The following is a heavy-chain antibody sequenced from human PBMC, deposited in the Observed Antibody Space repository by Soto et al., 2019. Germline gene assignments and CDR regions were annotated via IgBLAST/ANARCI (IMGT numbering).Heavy chain of an antibody. CDR2: IYYSGST. D-gene: IGHD3-22*01. J-gene: IGHJ3*02. CDR3: ARVVTMIVVDSFDI. Sequence: SETLSLTCTVSGGSISSGDYYWSWIRQPPGKGLEWIGYIYYSGSTYYNPSLKSRVTISVDTSKNQFSLRLSSVTAADTAVYYCARVVTMIVVDSFDIWGQGTMVTVSS. V-gene: IGHV4-30-4*01. CDR1: GGSISSGDYY.